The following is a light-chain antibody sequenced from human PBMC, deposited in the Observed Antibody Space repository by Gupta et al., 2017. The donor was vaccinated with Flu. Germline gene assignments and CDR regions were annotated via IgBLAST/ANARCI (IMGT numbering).Light chain of an antibody. CDR2: KDI. J-gene: IGLJ2*01. V-gene: IGLV3-27*01. CDR3: YSATEANRGL. Sequence: PRQTSNITVSGNIREKKVTGWYQQKPGQAPILIIYKDIHRPPKVPERFSGSSAGSTVTLTISGAQGEDEADYYCYSATEANRGLFGGGTKLTVL. CDR1: IREKKV.